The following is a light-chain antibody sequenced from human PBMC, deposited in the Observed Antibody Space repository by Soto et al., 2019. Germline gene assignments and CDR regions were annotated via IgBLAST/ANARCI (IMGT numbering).Light chain of an antibody. J-gene: IGLJ1*01. V-gene: IGLV2-14*01. CDR1: SSDVGGYNY. CDR3: SSYTXSSTYV. CDR2: DVS. Sequence: QSALTQPASVSGSPGQSITISCTGTSSDVGGYNYVSWYQQHPGKVPKLMIYDVSNRPSGVSNRFSGSKSGNTASLTISGLQAEDEADYYCSSYTXSSTYVFGTGTKVTVL.